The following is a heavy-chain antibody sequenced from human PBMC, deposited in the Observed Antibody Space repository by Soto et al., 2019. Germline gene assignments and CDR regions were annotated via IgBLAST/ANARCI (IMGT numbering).Heavy chain of an antibody. Sequence: GGSLRLSCAASGFTFSSYGMHWVRQAPGKGLEWVAVISYDGSNKYYADSVKGRFTISRDNSKNTLYLQMNSLRAEDTAVYYCAKDGRRVRFLEWSQPSYYYYYGMDVWGQGTTVTVSS. D-gene: IGHD3-3*01. V-gene: IGHV3-30*18. CDR2: ISYDGSNK. CDR3: AKDGRRVRFLEWSQPSYYYYYGMDV. J-gene: IGHJ6*02. CDR1: GFTFSSYG.